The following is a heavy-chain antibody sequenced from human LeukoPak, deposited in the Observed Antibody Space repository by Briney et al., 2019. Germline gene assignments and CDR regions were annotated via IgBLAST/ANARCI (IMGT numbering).Heavy chain of an antibody. CDR2: ISAYNGNT. Sequence: ASVKVSCKASGYIFTSYGISWVRQAPGQGLEWMGWISAYNGNTNYAQKLQGRVTMTTDTSTSTAYMELRSLRSDDTAVYYCARADCSSTSCYRRSFYYWGQGTLVTVSS. V-gene: IGHV1-18*01. J-gene: IGHJ4*02. D-gene: IGHD2-2*01. CDR3: ARADCSSTSCYRRSFYY. CDR1: GYIFTSYG.